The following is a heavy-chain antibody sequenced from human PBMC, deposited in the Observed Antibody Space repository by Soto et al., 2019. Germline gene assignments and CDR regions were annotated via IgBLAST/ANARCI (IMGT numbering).Heavy chain of an antibody. CDR3: AAAPRY. CDR2: IYHSGST. Sequence: TLSLNCPVSCGSISSGGYSWSWIRQPPGKGLEWIGYIYHSGSTYYNPSLKSRVTISVDRSKNQFSLKLSSVTAADTAVYYCAAAPRYWGQGTLVTVSS. CDR1: CGSISSGGYS. D-gene: IGHD2-15*01. J-gene: IGHJ4*02. V-gene: IGHV4-30-2*01.